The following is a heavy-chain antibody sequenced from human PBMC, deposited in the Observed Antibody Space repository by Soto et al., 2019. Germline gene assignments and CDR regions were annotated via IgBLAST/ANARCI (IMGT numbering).Heavy chain of an antibody. CDR3: AKPHDYADPGIQTDAFDI. V-gene: IGHV3-23*01. Sequence: GGSLRLSCAASGFTFSNYVMSWVRQAPGKGLEWVSSIGGSGGRTYYADSVKGRFTISRDNSRNTLYLQMNSLRAEDTAVYYCAKPHDYADPGIQTDAFDIWGQGTMVTVSS. J-gene: IGHJ3*02. CDR2: IGGSGGRT. D-gene: IGHD4-17*01. CDR1: GFTFSNYV.